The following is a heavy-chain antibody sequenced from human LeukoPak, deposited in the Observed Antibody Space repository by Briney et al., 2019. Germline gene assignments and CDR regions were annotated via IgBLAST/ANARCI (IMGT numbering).Heavy chain of an antibody. CDR1: GFTFSTYA. V-gene: IGHV3-23*01. CDR3: AKVRAPRQYYFDY. CDR2: ISGTGGST. Sequence: PGGSLRLSCAASGFTFSTYAMTWVRQAPGKGLEWVSLISGTGGSTYYADSVKGRFTISRDNSKNTLYLQMNSLRAEDTAVYYCAKVRAPRQYYFDYWGQGTLVTVSS. J-gene: IGHJ4*02. D-gene: IGHD1-26*01.